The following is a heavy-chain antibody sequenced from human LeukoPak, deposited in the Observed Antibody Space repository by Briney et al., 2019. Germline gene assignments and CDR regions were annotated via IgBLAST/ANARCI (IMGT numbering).Heavy chain of an antibody. D-gene: IGHD3-10*01. Sequence: GASVKVSCKASGYTFTGYYMHWVRQAPGQGLEWMGWINPNSGGTNYAQKFQGRVTMTRDTSISTAYMELRSLRSDDTAVYYCARDLRWFGELLLPTNDAFDIWGQGTMVTVSS. CDR1: GYTFTGYY. J-gene: IGHJ3*02. V-gene: IGHV1-2*02. CDR3: ARDLRWFGELLLPTNDAFDI. CDR2: INPNSGGT.